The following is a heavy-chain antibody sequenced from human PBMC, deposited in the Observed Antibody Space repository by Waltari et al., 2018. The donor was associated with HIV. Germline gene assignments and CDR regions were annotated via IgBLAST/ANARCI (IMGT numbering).Heavy chain of an antibody. J-gene: IGHJ3*02. D-gene: IGHD4-4*01. Sequence: QLVESGGGQVQPGGSLILSCGASGFTFSFGSYTMNWVRQAPGKGLEWVSSISRSGSFIYSADAVKGRFTISRDNAKNSLYLQMNSLRTEDTAVYYCAREDYSGYVGHGFDIWGQGTMVTVSS. CDR2: ISRSGSFI. CDR3: AREDYSGYVGHGFDI. CDR1: GFTFSFGSYT. V-gene: IGHV3-21*02.